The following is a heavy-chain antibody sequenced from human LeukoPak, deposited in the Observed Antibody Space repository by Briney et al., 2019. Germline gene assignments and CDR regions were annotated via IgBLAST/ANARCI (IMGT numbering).Heavy chain of an antibody. Sequence: ASVKVSCKASGYTFTGYYMHWVRQAPGQGLEWMGRINPNSGDTNYAQRFQGSVTTTRDTSISTAYMELSRLRSDDTAVYYCARSSGYYDSSGYYYGRYYFDNWGQGTLVTVSS. CDR1: GYTFTGYY. CDR3: ARSSGYYDSSGYYYGRYYFDN. J-gene: IGHJ4*02. CDR2: INPNSGDT. V-gene: IGHV1-2*06. D-gene: IGHD3-22*01.